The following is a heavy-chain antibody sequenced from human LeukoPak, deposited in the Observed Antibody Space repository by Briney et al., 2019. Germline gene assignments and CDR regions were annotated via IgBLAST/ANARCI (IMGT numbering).Heavy chain of an antibody. V-gene: IGHV3-23*01. CDR1: GFTFSSYA. CDR2: ISGSGGST. Sequence: TGGSLRLSCAASGFTFSSYAMSWVRQAPGKGLEWVSAISGSGGSTYYADSVKGRFTISRDSSKNTVYLQMNSLRVEDTAVYYCARDPVLGAPDYLDYWGRGTLVTVSS. J-gene: IGHJ4*02. CDR3: ARDPVLGAPDYLDY. D-gene: IGHD1-26*01.